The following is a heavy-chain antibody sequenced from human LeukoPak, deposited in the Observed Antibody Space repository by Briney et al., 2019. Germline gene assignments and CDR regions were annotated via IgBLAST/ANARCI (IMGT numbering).Heavy chain of an antibody. J-gene: IGHJ4*02. D-gene: IGHD4-17*01. V-gene: IGHV3-66*01. CDR1: GFTLSASY. Sequence: RGSLRLSCAASGFTLSASYMIWVRQAPGKGLEWVSTLYSGGSTYYADSMKGKFTISRDNSKNILYLQMISLRAEDTVVYYCARDDYGDYSLDYWGQGTLVTVSS. CDR3: ARDDYGDYSLDY. CDR2: LYSGGST.